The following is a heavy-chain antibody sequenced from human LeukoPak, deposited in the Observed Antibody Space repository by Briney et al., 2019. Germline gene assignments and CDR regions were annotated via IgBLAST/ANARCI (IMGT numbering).Heavy chain of an antibody. CDR3: ARDHCSGGSCLDV. V-gene: IGHV3-21*01. CDR1: GFTFSSYS. Sequence: GGSLRLSCAASGFTFSSYSMNWGRQAPGRGLEWVSSISSSSNYIYCADSLKGRFIISRDNAKNSLYLQMNSLRAEDTAVYYCARDHCSGGSCLDVWGKGTTVTVSS. D-gene: IGHD2-15*01. CDR2: ISSSSNYI. J-gene: IGHJ6*04.